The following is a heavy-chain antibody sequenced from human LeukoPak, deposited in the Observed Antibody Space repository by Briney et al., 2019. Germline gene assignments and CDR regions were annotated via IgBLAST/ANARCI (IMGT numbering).Heavy chain of an antibody. D-gene: IGHD3-9*01. CDR3: AKGYYDILTGYWGHFDY. J-gene: IGHJ4*02. Sequence: PGGSLRLSSAASGFTFSSYAMSWVRQAPGKGLEWVSAISGSGGSTYYADSVKGRFTISRDNSKNTLYLQMNSLRAEDTAVYYCAKGYYDILTGYWGHFDYWGQGTLATVSS. CDR2: ISGSGGST. CDR1: GFTFSSYA. V-gene: IGHV3-23*01.